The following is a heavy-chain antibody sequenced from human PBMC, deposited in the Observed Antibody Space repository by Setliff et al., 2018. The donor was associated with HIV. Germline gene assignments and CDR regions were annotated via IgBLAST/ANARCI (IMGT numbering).Heavy chain of an antibody. CDR1: GGSMNANH. CDR2: IHVSGST. CDR3: ARTGYAFDV. V-gene: IGHV4-59*08. J-gene: IGHJ3*01. Sequence: SETLSLTCTVSGGSMNANHWSWIRQSPGKGPEWIAYIHVSGSTYFNPSLSRRVTISIDTSNNQFSLRLSSVTAADTAVYYCARTGYAFDVWGLGTMVTVSS.